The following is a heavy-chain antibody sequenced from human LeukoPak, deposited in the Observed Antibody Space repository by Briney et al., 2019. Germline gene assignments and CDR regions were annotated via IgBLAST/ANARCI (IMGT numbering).Heavy chain of an antibody. CDR1: GFTFSSYA. CDR2: ISGSGGST. J-gene: IGHJ4*02. V-gene: IGHV3-23*01. Sequence: RLXCAASGFTFSSYAMSWVRQAPGKGLEWVSAISGSGGSTYYADSVKGRFTISRDNSKNTLYLQMNSLRAEDTAVYYCAKGRNTRGLYYFDYWGQGTLVTVSS. D-gene: IGHD1/OR15-1a*01. CDR3: AKGRNTRGLYYFDY.